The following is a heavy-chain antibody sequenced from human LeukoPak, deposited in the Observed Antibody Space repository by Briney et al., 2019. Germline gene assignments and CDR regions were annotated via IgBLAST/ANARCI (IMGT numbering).Heavy chain of an antibody. J-gene: IGHJ4*02. D-gene: IGHD2-2*01. CDR3: AREDCSSTSCYPY. CDR2: INPNSGGT. V-gene: IGHV1-2*02. CDR1: GYTFTGYY. Sequence: ASVKVSCKASGYTFTGYYMHWVRQAPGQGLERKGWINPNSGGTNYAQKFQGRVTMTRDTSISTAYMELSRLRSDDTAVYYCAREDCSSTSCYPYWGQGTLVTVSS.